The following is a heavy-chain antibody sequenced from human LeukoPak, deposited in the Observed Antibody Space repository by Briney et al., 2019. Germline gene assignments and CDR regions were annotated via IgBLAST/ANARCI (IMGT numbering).Heavy chain of an antibody. Sequence: PSETLSLTCAVYGGSFSGYYWSWIRQPPGKGLEWIGEINHSGSTNYNPSLKSRDTISVDTSKNQFSLKLSSVTAADTAVYYCAREEDFDYWGQGTLVTVSS. V-gene: IGHV4-34*01. CDR2: INHSGST. J-gene: IGHJ4*02. CDR3: AREEDFDY. CDR1: GGSFSGYY.